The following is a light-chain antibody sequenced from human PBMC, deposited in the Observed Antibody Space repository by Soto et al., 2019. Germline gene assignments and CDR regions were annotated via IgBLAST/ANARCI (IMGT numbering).Light chain of an antibody. CDR3: QQYNNWPLP. J-gene: IGKJ5*01. V-gene: IGKV3-15*01. CDR2: GAS. CDR1: QSVSSN. Sequence: EIGVTQSPATLSVSPGERATLSCRASQSVSSNLAWYQQKPGQAPRLLIYGASTRATGIPARFSGSGSGTDFTLTISSLEPEDFAVYYCQQYNNWPLPFGQGTRLEIK.